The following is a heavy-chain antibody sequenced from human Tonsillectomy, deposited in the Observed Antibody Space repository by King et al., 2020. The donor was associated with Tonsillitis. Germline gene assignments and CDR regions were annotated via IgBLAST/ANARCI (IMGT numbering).Heavy chain of an antibody. CDR1: GYSFRSYG. Sequence: VQLVQSGAEVKKPGASVKVSCKASGYSFRSYGISWVRQAPGQGLEWMGWISGYQGNTKYAQKLQGRVTMTTDTSTSTAYMELRSLRSDDTAVYYCARDWGIFGVATSPYYYGMDVWGQGTTVTVSS. V-gene: IGHV1-18*04. CDR2: ISGYQGNT. J-gene: IGHJ6*02. D-gene: IGHD3-3*01. CDR3: ARDWGIFGVATSPYYYGMDV.